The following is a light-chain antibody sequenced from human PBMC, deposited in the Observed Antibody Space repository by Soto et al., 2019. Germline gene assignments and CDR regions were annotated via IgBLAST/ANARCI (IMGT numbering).Light chain of an antibody. CDR2: GAS. J-gene: IGKJ4*01. Sequence: EIVLTQSPGTLSLSPGERATLSCRASQSVRTSYFAWYQQKPGQAPRLLIFGASSRATDIPDRFSGSGSGTDFTLTISRLEPEDFALYYCQHYGNSPLTFGGGTKVEIK. CDR3: QHYGNSPLT. CDR1: QSVRTSY. V-gene: IGKV3-20*01.